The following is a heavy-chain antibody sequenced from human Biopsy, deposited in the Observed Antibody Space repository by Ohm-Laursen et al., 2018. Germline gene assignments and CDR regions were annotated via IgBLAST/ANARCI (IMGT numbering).Heavy chain of an antibody. D-gene: IGHD1-14*01. V-gene: IGHV1-2*02. CDR2: INPNSVGT. Sequence: ASVKVSCKASGYTFTDYFLHWVRQAPGQGLEWMGWINPNSVGTYYAQKFQGRVTMTRDTSISTAHMELSRLRSDDTAVYYCARDLNNPYYFDYWGQGTLVTVPS. CDR1: GYTFTDYF. CDR3: ARDLNNPYYFDY. J-gene: IGHJ4*02.